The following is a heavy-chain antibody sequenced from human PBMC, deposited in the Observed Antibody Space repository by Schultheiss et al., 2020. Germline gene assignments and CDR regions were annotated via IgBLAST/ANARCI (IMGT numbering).Heavy chain of an antibody. V-gene: IGHV4-39*07. Sequence: SETLSLTCTVSGGSVSSGSYYWGWIRQPPGKGLEWIGSIYYSGSTYYNPSLKSRVTISVDTSKNQFSLKLSSVTAADTAVYYCARDGRDWRTFDPWGQGTLVTVSS. CDR2: IYYSGST. J-gene: IGHJ5*02. CDR1: GGSVSSGSYY. D-gene: IGHD2-21*02. CDR3: ARDGRDWRTFDP.